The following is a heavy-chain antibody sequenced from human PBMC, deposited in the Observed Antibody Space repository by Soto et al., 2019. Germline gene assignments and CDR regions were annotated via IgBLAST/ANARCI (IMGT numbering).Heavy chain of an antibody. V-gene: IGHV5-51*01. CDR2: IYPGDSDT. J-gene: IGHJ3*02. D-gene: IGHD2-2*01. Sequence: PGESLKISCKDSGYSFSNYWIGWVRQIPWKGLEWMGIIYPGDSDTRYSPSFQGQVTISADKSISTAYLQWSSLKASDTAMYYCARRLGYCSSTSCPHDAFDIWGQGTMVTVSS. CDR1: GYSFSNYW. CDR3: ARRLGYCSSTSCPHDAFDI.